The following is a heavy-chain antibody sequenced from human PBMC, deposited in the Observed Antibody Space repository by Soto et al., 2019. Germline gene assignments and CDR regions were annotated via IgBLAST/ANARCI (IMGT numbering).Heavy chain of an antibody. CDR2: IYYSGST. J-gene: IGHJ4*02. D-gene: IGHD6-25*01. V-gene: IGHV4-31*03. CDR1: GGSISSGGYY. CDR3: ASRRSGWELYYFDY. Sequence: QVQLQESGPGLVKPSQTLSLTCTVSGGSISSGGYYWSWIRQHPGKGLEWIGHIYYSGSTYYNPSLKSRVTISVDTSKTQFSLKLSSVTAADTAVYYCASRRSGWELYYFDYWGQGTLVTVSS.